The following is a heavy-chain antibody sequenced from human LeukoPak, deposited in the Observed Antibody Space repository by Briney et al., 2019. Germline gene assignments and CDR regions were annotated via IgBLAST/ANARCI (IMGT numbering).Heavy chain of an antibody. D-gene: IGHD2-21*01. CDR3: ARDLWLPGLFDY. J-gene: IGHJ4*01. Sequence: PGGPLRLSCALSGFPFSTYWMRWVRQAPGKGLEWVANIKEDGGEKHYMDSVKGRFTIPRENAKNSLYLEMNSLRADHTAVYYCARDLWLPGLFDYWGHGILVTVSS. CDR2: IKEDGGEK. V-gene: IGHV3-7*03. CDR1: GFPFSTYW.